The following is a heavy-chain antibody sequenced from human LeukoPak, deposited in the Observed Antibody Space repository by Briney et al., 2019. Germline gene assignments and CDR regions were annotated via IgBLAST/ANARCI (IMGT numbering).Heavy chain of an antibody. CDR1: GGSISSSNW. J-gene: IGHJ3*02. CDR3: ARTEGQLLWFGELYLGAFDI. V-gene: IGHV4-4*02. Sequence: PSETLSLTCAVSGGSISSSNWWSWVRQPPGKGLEWIGEIYHSGSTNYNPSLKSRVTISVDKSKNQFSLKLSSVTAADTAVYYCARTEGQLLWFGELYLGAFDIWGQGTMVTVSS. CDR2: IYHSGST. D-gene: IGHD3-10*01.